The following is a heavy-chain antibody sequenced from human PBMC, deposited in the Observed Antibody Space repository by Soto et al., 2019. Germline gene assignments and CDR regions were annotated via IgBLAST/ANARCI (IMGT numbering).Heavy chain of an antibody. Sequence: TSETVSLTCTVSAASITSYSWSWVRQTPGKGLEWIGYISYSGGINYNPSLNNRVTISTHTSNNQFSLRLNSVTAEDTAVYYCVRISSIYGLVIYGLDVLGQGTSVT. CDR2: ISYSGGI. D-gene: IGHD3-3*01. V-gene: IGHV4-59*01. CDR3: VRISSIYGLVIYGLDV. CDR1: AASITSYS. J-gene: IGHJ6*02.